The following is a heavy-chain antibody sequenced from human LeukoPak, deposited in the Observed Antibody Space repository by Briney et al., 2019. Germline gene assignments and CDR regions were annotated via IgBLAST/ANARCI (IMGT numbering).Heavy chain of an antibody. Sequence: GGSLRLSCEASGFTFNTYSMNWVRHAPGKGLEWVSYISSSGSTIYYADSVKGRFTISRDNAKNSLYLQMNSLRAEDTAVYYCAREMGGYPFDYWGQGTLVTVSS. CDR1: GFTFNTYS. D-gene: IGHD5-12*01. J-gene: IGHJ4*02. CDR3: AREMGGYPFDY. V-gene: IGHV3-48*04. CDR2: ISSSGSTI.